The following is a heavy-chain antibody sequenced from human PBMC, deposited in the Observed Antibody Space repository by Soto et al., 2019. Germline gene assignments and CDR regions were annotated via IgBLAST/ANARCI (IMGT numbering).Heavy chain of an antibody. CDR2: MNPNSGNT. D-gene: IGHD6-19*01. J-gene: IGHJ4*02. V-gene: IGHV1-8*01. Sequence: ASVKVSCKASGYTFTSYDINWVRQATGKGLVRMGWMNPNSGNTGYAQKFQGRVTMTRNTSISTAYMELSSLRSEDTAVYYCAIGGHSSGWYDYYFDYWGQGTLVTVSS. CDR1: GYTFTSYD. CDR3: AIGGHSSGWYDYYFDY.